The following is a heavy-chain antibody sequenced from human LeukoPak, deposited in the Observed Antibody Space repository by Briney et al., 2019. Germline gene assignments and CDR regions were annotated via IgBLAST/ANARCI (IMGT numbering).Heavy chain of an antibody. V-gene: IGHV1-69-2*01. D-gene: IGHD3-3*01. CDR3: ATDPFTIFGVVNSTYY. CDR2: VDPEDGET. CDR1: GYTFTDYY. J-gene: IGHJ4*02. Sequence: GATVKISCKASGYTFTDYYMHWVQQAPGKGLEWMGRVDPEDGETIYAEKFQGRVTITADTSTDTAYMELSGLRSEDTAVYYCATDPFTIFGVVNSTYYWGQGTLVTVSS.